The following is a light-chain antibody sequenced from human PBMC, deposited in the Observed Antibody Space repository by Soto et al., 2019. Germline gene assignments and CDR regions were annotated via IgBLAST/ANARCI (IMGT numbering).Light chain of an antibody. V-gene: IGLV4-60*02. CDR1: SGHSNHI. J-gene: IGLJ3*02. CDR3: ETWDSKIRV. Sequence: QPVLTQSSSASASLGSSVKLTRTLSSGHSNHIIAWHQQQPGKAPQYMMKLEGSGRYNTESGVPDRFSGSSSGADRYLTISDHQFEDEADYCCETWDSKIRVFGGGTKVTVL. CDR2: LEGSGRY.